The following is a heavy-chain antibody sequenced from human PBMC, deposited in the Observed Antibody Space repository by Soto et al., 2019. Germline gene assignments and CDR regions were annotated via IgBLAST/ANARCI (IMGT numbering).Heavy chain of an antibody. J-gene: IGHJ4*02. CDR2: IVVGSGNT. CDR1: GFTFTSSA. D-gene: IGHD5-12*01. CDR3: AAVFPNSGYDFDY. V-gene: IGHV1-58*01. Sequence: SVKVSCKASGFTFTSSAVQWVRQARGQRLEWIGWIVVGSGNTNYAQKFQERVTITRDMSTSTAYVELSSLRSEDTAVYYCAAVFPNSGYDFDYWGQGTLVTVSS.